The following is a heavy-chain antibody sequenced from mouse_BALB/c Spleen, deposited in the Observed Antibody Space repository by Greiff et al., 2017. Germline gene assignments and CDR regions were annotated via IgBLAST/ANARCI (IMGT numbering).Heavy chain of an antibody. D-gene: IGHD2-3*01. CDR1: GFNIKDTY. J-gene: IGHJ2*01. V-gene: IGHV14-3*02. CDR3: ARSRWLLPDFDD. Sequence: VQLQQSGAELVKPGASVKLSCTASGFNIKDTYMHWVKQRPEQGLEWIGRIDPANGNTKYDPKFQGKATITADTSSNTAYLQLSSLTSEDTAVYYCARSRWLLPDFDDWGQGTTLTVSS. CDR2: IDPANGNT.